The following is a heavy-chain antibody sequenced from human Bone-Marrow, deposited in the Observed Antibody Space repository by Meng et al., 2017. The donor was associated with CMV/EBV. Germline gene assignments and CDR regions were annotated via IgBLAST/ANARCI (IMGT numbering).Heavy chain of an antibody. Sequence: SVKVSCKASGGTFSRYAFSWVRQAPGQGLEWMGGIIPMIDKAHYAQKFQGIVTITADKPTSTAYMELSSLKSDDTAVYYCARGMRRAARFTGWFDPWGQGTLVTVSS. CDR3: ARGMRRAARFTGWFDP. CDR1: GGTFSRYA. V-gene: IGHV1-69*10. J-gene: IGHJ5*02. CDR2: IIPMIDKA. D-gene: IGHD6-6*01.